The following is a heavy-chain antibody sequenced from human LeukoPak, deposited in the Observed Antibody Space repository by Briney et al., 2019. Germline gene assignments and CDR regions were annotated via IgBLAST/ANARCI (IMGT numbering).Heavy chain of an antibody. Sequence: PGGSLRLSCTASGFTFSSYSMSWVRQGPGTGLEWVSAISGSGDTTFYADSVKGRFTISRDNSKNTLYLQMNSLRAEDTAVYYCARDYGGTDIRGGNFDYWGQGTLVSVSS. J-gene: IGHJ4*02. CDR3: ARDYGGTDIRGGNFDY. CDR2: ISGSGDTT. V-gene: IGHV3-23*01. D-gene: IGHD4-23*01. CDR1: GFTFSSYS.